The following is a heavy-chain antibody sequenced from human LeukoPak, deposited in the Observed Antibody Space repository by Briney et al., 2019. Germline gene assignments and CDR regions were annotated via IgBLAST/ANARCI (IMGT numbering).Heavy chain of an antibody. V-gene: IGHV1-46*01. CDR3: ARGVTPPPSRSLWFGELFFPYYYYYYMDV. CDR2: INPSGGST. D-gene: IGHD3-10*01. Sequence: ASVKLSCTASGYSFTTYHIHWVPQAPGQGLECLGIINPSGGSTNYAPKFQDRITATRDTSTGTAYMELSCLRSDDTAVYYCARGVTPPPSRSLWFGELFFPYYYYYYMDVWGKGTTVTISS. CDR1: GYSFTTYH. J-gene: IGHJ6*03.